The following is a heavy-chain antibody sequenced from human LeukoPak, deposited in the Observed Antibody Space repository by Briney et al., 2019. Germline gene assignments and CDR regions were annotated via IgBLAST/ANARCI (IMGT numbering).Heavy chain of an antibody. J-gene: IGHJ4*02. CDR2: ISGSGDST. D-gene: IGHD4-11*01. CDR1: GFIFKDYW. CDR3: ATSTVAKYDY. V-gene: IGHV3-23*01. Sequence: GGSLRLSCAASGFIFKDYWMIWVRQAPGKGLEWVSAISGSGDSTFNSDSVKGRFTISRDNSRNTLYLQMNSLRAEDTALYYCATSTVAKYDYWGQGTLVAVSS.